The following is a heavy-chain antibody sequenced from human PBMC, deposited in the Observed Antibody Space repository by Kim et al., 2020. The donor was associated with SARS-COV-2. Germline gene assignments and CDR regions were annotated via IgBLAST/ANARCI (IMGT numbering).Heavy chain of an antibody. Sequence: SETLSLTCTVSGGSISSGGYYWSWIRQHPGKGLEWIGYIYYSGSTYYNPSLKSRVTISVDTSKNQFSLKLSSVTAADTAVYYCARVGRVAATFMIDAFDIWGQGTMVTISS. CDR3: ARVGRVAATFMIDAFDI. J-gene: IGHJ3*02. D-gene: IGHD2-15*01. CDR2: IYYSGST. V-gene: IGHV4-31*03. CDR1: GGSISSGGYY.